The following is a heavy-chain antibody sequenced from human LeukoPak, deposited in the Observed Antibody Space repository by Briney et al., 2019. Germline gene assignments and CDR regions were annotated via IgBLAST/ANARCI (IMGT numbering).Heavy chain of an antibody. CDR2: ISSSSSYI. Sequence: GSLRLSCAASGFTFSSYSMNWVRQAPGKGLEWVSSISSSSSYIYYADSVKGRFTISRDNAKNSLYLQMNSLRAEDTAVYYCARDFLREDYYYYYYMDVWGKGTTVTVSS. D-gene: IGHD3-16*01. J-gene: IGHJ6*03. CDR1: GFTFSSYS. V-gene: IGHV3-21*01. CDR3: ARDFLREDYYYYYYMDV.